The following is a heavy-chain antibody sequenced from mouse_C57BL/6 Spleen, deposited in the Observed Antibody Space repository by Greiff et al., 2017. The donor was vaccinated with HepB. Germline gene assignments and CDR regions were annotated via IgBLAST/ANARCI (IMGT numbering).Heavy chain of an antibody. CDR3: ARDSSGLFAY. V-gene: IGHV1-19*01. CDR1: GYTFTDYY. Sequence: EVQLQQSGPVLVKPGASVKMSCKASGYTFTDYYMNWVKQSHGKSLEWIGVINPYNGGTSYNQKFKGKATLTVDKSSSTAYMELNILTSEDSAVYYCARDSSGLFAYWGQGTLVTVSA. J-gene: IGHJ3*01. D-gene: IGHD3-2*02. CDR2: INPYNGGT.